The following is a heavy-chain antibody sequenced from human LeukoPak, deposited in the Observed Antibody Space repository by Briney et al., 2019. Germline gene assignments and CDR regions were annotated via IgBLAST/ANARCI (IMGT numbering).Heavy chain of an antibody. Sequence: KPSETLSLTCAVYGGSFSGCYWSWIRQPPGKGLEWIGEINHSGSTNYNPSLKSRVTISVDTSKNQFSLKLSSVTAADTAVYYCARRRLWPYYYMDVWGKGTTVTVSS. CDR3: ARRRLWPYYYMDV. CDR1: GGSFSGCY. V-gene: IGHV4-34*01. CDR2: INHSGST. J-gene: IGHJ6*03. D-gene: IGHD5-24*01.